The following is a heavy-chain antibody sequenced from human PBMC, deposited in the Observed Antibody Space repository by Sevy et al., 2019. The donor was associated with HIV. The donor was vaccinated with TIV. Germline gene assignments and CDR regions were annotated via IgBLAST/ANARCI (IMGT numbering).Heavy chain of an antibody. CDR1: GFTFTNAW. V-gene: IGHV3-7*01. Sequence: GGSLRLSCAASGFTFTNAWMSWVRQAPGKGLEWVANIKQDGSEKYYVDSVKGRFTISRDNAKNSLYLQMNSLRAEDTAVYYCARHYGDLDYWGQGTLVTVSS. J-gene: IGHJ4*02. D-gene: IGHD4-17*01. CDR3: ARHYGDLDY. CDR2: IKQDGSEK.